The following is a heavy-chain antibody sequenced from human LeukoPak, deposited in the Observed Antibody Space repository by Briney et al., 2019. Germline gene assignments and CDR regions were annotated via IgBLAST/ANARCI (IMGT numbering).Heavy chain of an antibody. J-gene: IGHJ6*02. Sequence: SVKVSCKASGGTFSSYAISWVRQAPGQGLEWMGGIIPISGTANYAQKFQGRVTITADESTSTAYMELSSLRSEDTAVYYCATHTVPFDCTNGVCYTYYYYYGMDVWGQGTTVTVSS. D-gene: IGHD2-8*01. CDR3: ATHTVPFDCTNGVCYTYYYYYGMDV. CDR1: GGTFSSYA. CDR2: IIPISGTA. V-gene: IGHV1-69*13.